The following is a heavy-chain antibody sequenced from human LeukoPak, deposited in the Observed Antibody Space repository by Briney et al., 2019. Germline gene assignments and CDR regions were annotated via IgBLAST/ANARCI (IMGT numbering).Heavy chain of an antibody. CDR1: GYTFTSYG. CDR2: ISGYNGHS. Sequence: ASVKVSCKASGYTFTSYGINWVRHAPGQGLGWMGWISGYNGHSKYVQKMQGRVTMTTDTSTNTAYMELRSLRSDNTAVYYCARGPGIDVAGVFDYWGQGSLVTVSS. CDR3: ARGPGIDVAGVFDY. J-gene: IGHJ4*02. D-gene: IGHD6-19*01. V-gene: IGHV1-18*04.